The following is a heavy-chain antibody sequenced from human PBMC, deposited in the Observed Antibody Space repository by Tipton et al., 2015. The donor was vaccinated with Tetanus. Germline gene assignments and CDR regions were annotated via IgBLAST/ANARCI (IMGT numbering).Heavy chain of an antibody. D-gene: IGHD4-23*01. CDR3: ARERSGGLFEY. V-gene: IGHV1-46*01. CDR1: GYTFTSYL. J-gene: IGHJ4*02. CDR2: INPNDGER. Sequence: QSGPEVKKPGASVKISCKASGYTFTSYLIHWVRQAPGQGLEWMGIINPNDGERMYAQRFQGRLTMTRDTSTSTVYVDLSSLGSDDTAVYYCARERSGGLFEYWGQGKQIIVSS.